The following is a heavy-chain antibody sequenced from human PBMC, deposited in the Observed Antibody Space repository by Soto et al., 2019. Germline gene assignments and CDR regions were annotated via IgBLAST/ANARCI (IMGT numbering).Heavy chain of an antibody. CDR3: ARPIFPCCSGGRCRRGRDAFDI. D-gene: IGHD2-15*01. CDR2: IYYSGST. CDR1: GGSISSSSYY. J-gene: IGHJ3*02. V-gene: IGHV4-39*01. Sequence: SETLSLTCTVSGGSISSSSYYWGWIRQPPRKGLEWIGSIYYSGSTYYNPSLKSRVTISVDTSKNQFSLKLSSVTAADTAVYYCARPIFPCCSGGRCRRGRDAFDIWGQGPMVTVSS.